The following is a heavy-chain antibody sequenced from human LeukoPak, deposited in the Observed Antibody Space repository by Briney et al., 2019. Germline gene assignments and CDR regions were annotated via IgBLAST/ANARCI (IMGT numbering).Heavy chain of an antibody. D-gene: IGHD3-16*01. Sequence: GGSLRLSCVASGFTFSTYNMNWVRQAPGEGQNSVSSIVSTSSLMSYSDSVTGPFPIPRDNANNPAFLHMNTPRTEDPSVYYVARDFRDTSLITYPSFMDVWGKGTTVTISS. V-gene: IGHV3-21*04. J-gene: IGHJ6*03. CDR3: ARDFRDTSLITYPSFMDV. CDR2: IVSTSSLM. CDR1: GFTFSTYN.